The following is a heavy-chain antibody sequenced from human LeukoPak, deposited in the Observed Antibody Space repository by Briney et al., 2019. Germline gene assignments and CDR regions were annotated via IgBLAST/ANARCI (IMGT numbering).Heavy chain of an antibody. CDR2: IKQDGSEK. V-gene: IGHV3-7*04. J-gene: IGHJ3*02. Sequence: GGSLRLSCAASGFTFSSYWMSWVRQAPGKGLEWVANIKQDGSEKYYVDSVKGRFTISRDNAKNSLYLQTNSLRAEDTVVYYCARGDGSGSYLDAFDIWGQGTMVTVSS. CDR3: ARGDGSGSYLDAFDI. CDR1: GFTFSSYW. D-gene: IGHD3-10*01.